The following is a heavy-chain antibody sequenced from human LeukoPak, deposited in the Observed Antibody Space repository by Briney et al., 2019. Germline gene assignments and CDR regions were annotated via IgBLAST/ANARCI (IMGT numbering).Heavy chain of an antibody. CDR1: GYTFTSYY. D-gene: IGHD6-6*01. J-gene: IGHJ4*02. CDR3: ASLGMYRSSEHFDY. CDR2: INPNRGST. Sequence: ASVKVSCKASGYTFTSYYMYWVRQAPGQGLEWMGIINPNRGSTSYAQKFQGRVTMTRDMSTSTVYMELSSLRSEDTAVYYCASLGMYRSSEHFDYWGQGTLVTVSS. V-gene: IGHV1-46*01.